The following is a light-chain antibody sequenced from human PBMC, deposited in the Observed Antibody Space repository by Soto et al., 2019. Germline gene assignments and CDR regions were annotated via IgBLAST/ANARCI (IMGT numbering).Light chain of an antibody. Sequence: IRMTQSPSTQFASVRDRVTITCRASQSIGNWLDWYQQKTGRDPKFLIYEAYSLESGIPSMCSGSGSWTEFTLTISGLQPDDFATYDCQQYKSYPLTFGQGTKVDIK. CDR2: EAY. CDR1: QSIGNW. CDR3: QQYKSYPLT. V-gene: IGKV1-5*03. J-gene: IGKJ1*01.